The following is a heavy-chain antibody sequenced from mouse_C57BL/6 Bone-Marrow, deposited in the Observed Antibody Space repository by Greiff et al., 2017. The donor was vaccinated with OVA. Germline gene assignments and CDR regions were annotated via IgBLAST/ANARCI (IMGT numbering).Heavy chain of an antibody. D-gene: IGHD2-3*01. CDR2: INYDGSST. Sequence: EVQRVESEGGLVQPGSSMKLSCTASGFTFSDYYMAWVRQVPEKGLEWVANINYDGSSTYYLDSLKSRFIISRDNAKNILYLQMSSLKSEDTATYYCARGWGYYDYFDYWGQGTTLTVSS. CDR1: GFTFSDYY. J-gene: IGHJ2*01. V-gene: IGHV5-16*01. CDR3: ARGWGYYDYFDY.